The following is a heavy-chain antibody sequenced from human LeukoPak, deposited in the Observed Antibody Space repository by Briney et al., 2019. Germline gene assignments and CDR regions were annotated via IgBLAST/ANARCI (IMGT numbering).Heavy chain of an antibody. CDR1: GFTFSSYG. J-gene: IGHJ4*02. D-gene: IGHD1-26*01. CDR3: AAYSGSYYLHY. V-gene: IGHV3-30*03. CDR2: ISYDGSNK. Sequence: GRSLRLSCAASGFTFSSYGMHWVRKAPGKGLEWVAVISYDGSNKYYADSVKGRFTISRDNSKNTLYLQMNSLRAEDTAVYYCAAYSGSYYLHYWGQGTLVTVSS.